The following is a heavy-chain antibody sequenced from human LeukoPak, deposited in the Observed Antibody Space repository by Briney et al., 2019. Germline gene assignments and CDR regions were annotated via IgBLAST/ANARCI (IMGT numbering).Heavy chain of an antibody. J-gene: IGHJ4*02. Sequence: SVKVSCKASGFTFTSSAMQWVRQARGKRLEWIGWIVVGSGNTNYAQKFQERVTITRDMSTSTAYMELSSLRSEDTAVYYCAAVPYGSGSYNPKLYYFDYWGQGTLVTVSS. CDR3: AAVPYGSGSYNPKLYYFDY. CDR2: IVVGSGNT. V-gene: IGHV1-58*02. D-gene: IGHD3-10*01. CDR1: GFTFTSSA.